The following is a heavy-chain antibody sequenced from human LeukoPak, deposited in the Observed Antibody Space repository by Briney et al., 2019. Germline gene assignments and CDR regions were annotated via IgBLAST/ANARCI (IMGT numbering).Heavy chain of an antibody. CDR3: ASGAEQRIVGATPFDY. J-gene: IGHJ4*02. D-gene: IGHD1-26*01. CDR2: IYYSGSI. V-gene: IGHV4-30-4*01. Sequence: PSETLSLTCTVSGGSISSGDYYWSWIRQPPGKGLEWIGYIYYSGSIYYNPSLKSRVTISVDTSKNQFSLKLSSVTAADTAVYYCASGAEQRIVGATPFDYWGQGTLVTVSS. CDR1: GGSISSGDYY.